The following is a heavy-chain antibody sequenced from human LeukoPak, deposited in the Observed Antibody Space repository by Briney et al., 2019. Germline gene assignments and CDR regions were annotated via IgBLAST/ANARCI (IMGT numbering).Heavy chain of an antibody. V-gene: IGHV3-7*04. Sequence: GGSLRLSCAASGFTFSSYWMSWIRQAPGKGLEWVANIKEDGSDKNYVDSVRGRFTIPRDNAKNALYLQMNSLRAEDTAVYYCGREVPGGTTSLDCWGQGTVVTVSP. D-gene: IGHD1-7*01. CDR3: GREVPGGTTSLDC. J-gene: IGHJ4*02. CDR2: IKEDGSDK. CDR1: GFTFSSYW.